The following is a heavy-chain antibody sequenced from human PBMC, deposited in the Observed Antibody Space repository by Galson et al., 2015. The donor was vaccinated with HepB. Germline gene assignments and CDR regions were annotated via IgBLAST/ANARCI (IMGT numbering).Heavy chain of an antibody. CDR1: GFTFRSFG. J-gene: IGHJ4*02. D-gene: IGHD6-25*01. V-gene: IGHV3-33*08. Sequence: SLRLSCAASGFTFRSFGVHWVRQAPGKGLEWVAPIWADGTNTYYADSVKGRFTISRDNSKNTLNLQMNSLRAEDTAVYYCAREAPVAAPAAFDYWGQGTLVTVSS. CDR3: AREAPVAAPAAFDY. CDR2: IWADGTNT.